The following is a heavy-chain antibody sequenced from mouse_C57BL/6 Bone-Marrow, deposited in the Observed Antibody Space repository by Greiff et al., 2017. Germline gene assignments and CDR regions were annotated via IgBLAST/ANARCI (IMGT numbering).Heavy chain of an antibody. CDR1: GFNIKDDY. Sequence: VQLQQSGAELVRPGASVKLSCTASGFNIKDDYMHWVKQRPEQGLEWIGWIDPENGDTEYASKFQGKATITADTSSNTAYMQLSSLTSEDTAVYYCTTEVEGLLLLYAMDDWGQGTSVTVSS. V-gene: IGHV14-4*01. CDR3: TTEVEGLLLLYAMDD. CDR2: IDPENGDT. J-gene: IGHJ4*01. D-gene: IGHD2-3*01.